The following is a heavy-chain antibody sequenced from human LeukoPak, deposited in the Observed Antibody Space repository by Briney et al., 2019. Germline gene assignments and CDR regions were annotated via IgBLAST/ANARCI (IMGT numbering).Heavy chain of an antibody. V-gene: IGHV3-33*01. Sequence: PGGSLRLSCAASGFSFSDYGMHWVRQAPGQGLEWVAVIWSDGSNKHYADSVKGRFTISRDNSRSTLYLQMNSLRAEDTAVYYCARAYCSSTSCYARYFVYWGQGTLVTVSS. CDR2: IWSDGSNK. D-gene: IGHD2-2*01. J-gene: IGHJ4*02. CDR1: GFSFSDYG. CDR3: ARAYCSSTSCYARYFVY.